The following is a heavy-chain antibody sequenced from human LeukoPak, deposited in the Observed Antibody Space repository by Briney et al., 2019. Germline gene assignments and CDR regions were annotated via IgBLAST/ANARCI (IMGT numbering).Heavy chain of an antibody. CDR2: TRNKANSYTT. CDR1: GFILSDHY. CDR3: GRSGRYRPSDL. V-gene: IGHV3-72*01. J-gene: IGHJ5*02. Sequence: GSLRLSCAAPGFILSDHYIDWVRPAPRKGLEWVGRTRNKANSYTTEYAASVKGRFTISRDDPKNLLYLQMNSLKSEDTAVYYCGRSGRYRPSDLWGQGTLVTVSS. D-gene: IGHD1-26*01.